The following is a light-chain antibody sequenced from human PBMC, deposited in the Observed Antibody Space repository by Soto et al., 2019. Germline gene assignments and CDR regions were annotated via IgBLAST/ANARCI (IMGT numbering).Light chain of an antibody. CDR2: GAS. CDR3: QQYNDYYT. V-gene: IGKV3-15*01. CDR1: RSIGTD. J-gene: IGKJ2*01. Sequence: EIVMTQSPATLSVSPGERATLSCRASRSIGTDLAWYQQNPGHAPRLLMYGASTRAAGIPARFSGSGSGTDFTLTISSLQSEDSALYFCQQYNDYYTFGQGTKLEIK.